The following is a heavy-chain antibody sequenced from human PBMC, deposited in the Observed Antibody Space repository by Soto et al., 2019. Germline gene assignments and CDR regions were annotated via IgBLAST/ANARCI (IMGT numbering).Heavy chain of an antibody. CDR3: ARDVGIPAPDY. CDR2: INGDGSST. D-gene: IGHD2-2*01. CDR1: GFTFSSFW. Sequence: QTGGSLRLSCAASGFTFSSFWMHWVRQSPGKGLVWVSRINGDGSSTSYADSVKGRFTISRDNAKNTLFLQMNSLRAEDTAVYYCARDVGIPAPDYWGQGTLVTVSS. V-gene: IGHV3-74*01. J-gene: IGHJ4*02.